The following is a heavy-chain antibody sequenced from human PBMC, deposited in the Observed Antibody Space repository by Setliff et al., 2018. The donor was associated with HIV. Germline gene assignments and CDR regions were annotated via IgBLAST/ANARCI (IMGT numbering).Heavy chain of an antibody. CDR3: ARSMSAAGGGYYSLDY. D-gene: IGHD6-13*01. CDR1: GFTVSSNY. CDR2: IYTGGQT. V-gene: IGHV3-66*02. J-gene: IGHJ4*02. Sequence: PGGSLRLSCAASGFTVSSNYMNWVRQAPGKGLEWVSVIYTGGQTHYAESVMGRFTISRDNSKNMLYLQMNSLRAEDTALYYCARSMSAAGGGYYSLDYWGRGALVTVSS.